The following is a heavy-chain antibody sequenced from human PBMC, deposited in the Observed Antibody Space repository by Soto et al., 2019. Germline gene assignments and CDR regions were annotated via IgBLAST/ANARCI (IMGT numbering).Heavy chain of an antibody. D-gene: IGHD3-3*01. Sequence: VKVSCKASGGTFSSYAISWVRQAPGQGLEWMGGIIPIFGTANYAQKFQGRVTITADESTSTAYMELSSLRSEDTAVYYCARDRYRYYDFLTEKYNWFDPWGQGTLVTVSS. J-gene: IGHJ5*02. CDR3: ARDRYRYYDFLTEKYNWFDP. CDR2: IIPIFGTA. CDR1: GGTFSSYA. V-gene: IGHV1-69*01.